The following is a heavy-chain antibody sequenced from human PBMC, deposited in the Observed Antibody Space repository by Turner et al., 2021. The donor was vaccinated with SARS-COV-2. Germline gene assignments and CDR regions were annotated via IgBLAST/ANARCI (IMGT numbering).Heavy chain of an antibody. J-gene: IGHJ4*02. CDR1: GYTFTSYG. D-gene: IGHD4-17*01. CDR3: ARGPSYGDYEY. CDR2: ISAYNGYT. Sequence: QVQLVQSGAEVRKPGASVKVSCKASGYTFTSYGPSWVRQAPGQGLEWLGWISAYNGYTNFAQKFQGRVTMTTDTSTRTASLELRSLTSDDTAVYYCARGPSYGDYEYWGQGTLITVSS. V-gene: IGHV1-18*01.